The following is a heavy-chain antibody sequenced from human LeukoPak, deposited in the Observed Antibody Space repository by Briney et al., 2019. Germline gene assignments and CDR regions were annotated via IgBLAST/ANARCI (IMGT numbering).Heavy chain of an antibody. CDR2: IFSNDEK. V-gene: IGHV2-26*01. J-gene: IGHJ4*02. CDR3: ALFDDFWCGYSVVDY. Sequence: SGPVLMKPTETLTLTCTVSGFSLSNARTGVGWIRQSPGKALEWLAHIFSNDEKSYSTSLKSRLTISKDTSKSQVVLTMTNMVPVDTATYYCALFDDFWCGYSVVDYWGQGTLVTVSS. CDR1: GFSLSNARTG. D-gene: IGHD3-3*01.